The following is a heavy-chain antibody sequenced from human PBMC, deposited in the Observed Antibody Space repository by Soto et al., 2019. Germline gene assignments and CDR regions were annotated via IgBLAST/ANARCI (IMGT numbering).Heavy chain of an antibody. CDR2: IYHSGST. Sequence: SETLSLTCAVSGGSISSGGYSWSWIRQPLGKGLEWIGYIYHSGSTYYNPSLKSRVTISVDRSKNQFSLKLSSVTAADTAVYYCARGHISYDYWGQGTLVTVSS. J-gene: IGHJ4*02. CDR1: GGSISSGGYS. D-gene: IGHD3-10*01. CDR3: ARGHISYDY. V-gene: IGHV4-30-2*01.